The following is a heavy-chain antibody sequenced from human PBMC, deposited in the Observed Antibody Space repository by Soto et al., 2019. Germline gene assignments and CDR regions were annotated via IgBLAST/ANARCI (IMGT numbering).Heavy chain of an antibody. Sequence: PGRSLRLSCAASRFTFNIYGMHWVRQAPDKGLEWVALRSYDGSNQYYADSVKGRFTISRYNSKNTLFLQMNSLRADDTAASYYAEDQASGQGSFDYWDQGALVTVSS. J-gene: IGHJ4*02. CDR3: AEDQASGQGSFDY. CDR2: RSYDGSNQ. V-gene: IGHV3-30*18. CDR1: RFTFNIYG.